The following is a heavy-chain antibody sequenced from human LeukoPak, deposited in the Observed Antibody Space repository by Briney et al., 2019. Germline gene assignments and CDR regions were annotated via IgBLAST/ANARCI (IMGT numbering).Heavy chain of an antibody. CDR3: ARGHQNMVRGALGYYYYYYMDV. J-gene: IGHJ6*03. V-gene: IGHV1-18*01. CDR2: ISAYNGNT. Sequence: GASVKVSCKASGYTFTSYGISWVRQAPGQGLEWMGWISAYNGNTNYAQKLQGRVTMTRNTSISTAYMELSSLRSEDTAVYYCARGHQNMVRGALGYYYYYYMDVWGKGTTVTISS. CDR1: GYTFTSYG. D-gene: IGHD3-10*01.